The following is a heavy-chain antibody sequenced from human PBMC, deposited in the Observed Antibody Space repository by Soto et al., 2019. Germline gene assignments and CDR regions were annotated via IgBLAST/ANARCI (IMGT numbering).Heavy chain of an antibody. Sequence: EVQVLDSGGGLVQPGGSLRLSCAASGFTFNNYAMNWVRQAPGKGLEWVATISATGGSTYYADSVKGRFTISRDNSKXXXXXXXXXXRVEDTAVYYCAKDRLAGNFDYWGQGTQVTVSS. CDR2: ISATGGST. V-gene: IGHV3-23*01. J-gene: IGHJ4*02. CDR3: AKDRLAGNFDY. CDR1: GFTFNNYA.